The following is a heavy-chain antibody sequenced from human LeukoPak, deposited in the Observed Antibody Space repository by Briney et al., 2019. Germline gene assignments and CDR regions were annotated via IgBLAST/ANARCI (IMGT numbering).Heavy chain of an antibody. CDR1: GVTFSSYA. J-gene: IGHJ4*02. CDR2: ICGSGDST. Sequence: PGGSLRLSCAASGVTFSSYAMSWVRQAPGKGLEWVSAICGSGDSTYYADSVKGRFTISRENAKITLYLQMNSLRAEDTAVYYCAKDGYFYILTGSYRRPYFDYWGQGTLVTVSS. V-gene: IGHV3-23*01. D-gene: IGHD3-9*01. CDR3: AKDGYFYILTGSYRRPYFDY.